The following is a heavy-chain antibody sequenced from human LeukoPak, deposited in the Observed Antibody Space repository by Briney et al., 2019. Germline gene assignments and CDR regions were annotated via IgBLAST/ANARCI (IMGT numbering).Heavy chain of an antibody. CDR3: ARDYTVFDY. CDR2: IYYSGST. D-gene: IGHD4-17*01. J-gene: IGHJ4*02. V-gene: IGHV4-61*01. CDR1: GGAVSSGSYH. Sequence: SETLSLTCTVSGGAVSSGSYHWSWIRQPPGKGLEWIGDIYYSGSTNYNPSLKSRVTISVDTSKNRFSLKLSSVTAADTAVYYCARDYTVFDYWGQGTLVTVSS.